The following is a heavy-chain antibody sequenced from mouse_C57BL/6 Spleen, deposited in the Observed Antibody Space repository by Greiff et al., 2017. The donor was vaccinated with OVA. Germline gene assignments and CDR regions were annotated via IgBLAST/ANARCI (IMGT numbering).Heavy chain of an antibody. CDR2: IYPGSGST. CDR1: GYTFTSYW. D-gene: IGHD1-1*01. J-gene: IGHJ3*01. V-gene: IGHV1-55*01. Sequence: QVQLKQPGAELVKPGASVKMSCKASGYTFTSYWITWVKQRPGQGLEWIGDIYPGSGSTNYNEKFKSKATLTVDTSSSTAYMQLSSLTSEDSAVYYCARSGDGSSLFAYWGQGTLVTVSA. CDR3: ARSGDGSSLFAY.